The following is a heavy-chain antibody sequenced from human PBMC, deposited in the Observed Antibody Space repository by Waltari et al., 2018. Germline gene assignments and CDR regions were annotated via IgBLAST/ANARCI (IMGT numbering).Heavy chain of an antibody. D-gene: IGHD3-22*01. CDR1: GGSISSSSYY. V-gene: IGHV4-39*07. CDR2: INYSGST. CDR3: AREIVPIYDSSGYYYGY. J-gene: IGHJ4*02. Sequence: QLQLQESGPGLVKPSETPSLTCTVSGGSISSSSYYWGWIRQPPGKGLEWIGSINYSGSTYYNPSLKSRVTISVDTSKNQFSLKLSSVTAADTAVYYCAREIVPIYDSSGYYYGYWGQGTLVTVSS.